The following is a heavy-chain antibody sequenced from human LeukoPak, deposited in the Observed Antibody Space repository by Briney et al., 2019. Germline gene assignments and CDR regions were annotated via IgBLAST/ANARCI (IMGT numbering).Heavy chain of an antibody. CDR2: FDPEDGET. CDR3: ATPPGDYGGNLRHYGMDV. Sequence: ASVKVSCKVSGYTLTELSMHWVRQAPGKGLEWMGGFDPEDGETIYAQKFQGRVTMTEDTSTDTAYMELSSLRSEDTAVYYCATPPGDYGGNLRHYGMDVWGQGTTVTVSS. CDR1: GYTLTELS. V-gene: IGHV1-24*01. D-gene: IGHD4-23*01. J-gene: IGHJ6*01.